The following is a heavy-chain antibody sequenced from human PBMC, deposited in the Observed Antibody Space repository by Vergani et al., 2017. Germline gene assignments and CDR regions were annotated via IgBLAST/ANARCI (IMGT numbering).Heavy chain of an antibody. CDR2: ISGSGGST. CDR1: GFTVSSNY. D-gene: IGHD2-21*02. J-gene: IGHJ4*02. V-gene: IGHV3-23*04. CDR3: AKDRHIVVVTAIRGLDY. Sequence: EVQLVESGGGLVQPGGSLRLSCAASGFTVSSNYMSWVRQAPGKGLEWVSAISGSGGSTYYADSVKGRFTISRDNSKNTLYLQMNSLRAEDTAVYYCAKDRHIVVVTAIRGLDYWGQGTLVTVSS.